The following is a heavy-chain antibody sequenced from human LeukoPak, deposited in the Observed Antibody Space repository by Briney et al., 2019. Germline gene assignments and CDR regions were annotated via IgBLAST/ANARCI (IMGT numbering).Heavy chain of an antibody. CDR3: ARDTVTTFRFRDYYYYGMDV. J-gene: IGHJ6*02. CDR1: GFTFSRFA. Sequence: GGSLRLSCAASGFTFSRFAMSWVRQAPGKGLEWVSDIYSGGSTYYADSVKGRFTISRDNSKDTLYLQMNSLRAEDTAVYYCARDTVTTFRFRDYYYYGMDVWGQGTTVTVSS. D-gene: IGHD4-17*01. CDR2: IYSGGST. V-gene: IGHV3-53*01.